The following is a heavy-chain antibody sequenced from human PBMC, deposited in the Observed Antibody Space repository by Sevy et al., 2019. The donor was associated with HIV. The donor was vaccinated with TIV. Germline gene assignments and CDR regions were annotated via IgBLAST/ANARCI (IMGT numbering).Heavy chain of an antibody. CDR1: GFTFSSYA. D-gene: IGHD2-15*01. J-gene: IGHJ6*02. CDR3: AKDRVLGYCNGGSCYYYYYYGMDV. Sequence: GGSLRLSCAASGFTFSSYAMSWVRQAPGKGLEWVSAISGSGGSTYYADSVKGRFTISRDNSKNTLYLQMNSLRAEDNAVYYYAKDRVLGYCNGGSCYYYYYYGMDVWGQGTTVTVSS. CDR2: ISGSGGST. V-gene: IGHV3-23*01.